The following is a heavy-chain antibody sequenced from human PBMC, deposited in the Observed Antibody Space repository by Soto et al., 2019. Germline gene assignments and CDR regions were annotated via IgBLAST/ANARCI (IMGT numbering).Heavy chain of an antibody. Sequence: ALSLTCTVSGGSVSSDTHYWSWIRQPPGKRLEWIGFIYSSGSTNYNPSLKSRVTMSVDTSKNQFSLKLRSVIVADTAVYHCARFVRSCSGTTCYTRADVWGQGTTVIVSS. CDR2: IYSSGST. D-gene: IGHD2-2*02. CDR3: ARFVRSCSGTTCYTRADV. J-gene: IGHJ6*02. V-gene: IGHV4-61*01. CDR1: GGSVSSDTHY.